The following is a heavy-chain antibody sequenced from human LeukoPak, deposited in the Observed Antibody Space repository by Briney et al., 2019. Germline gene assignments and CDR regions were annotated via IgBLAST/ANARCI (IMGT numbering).Heavy chain of an antibody. D-gene: IGHD6-13*01. CDR3: ARFVAAGMGDYFDY. Sequence: GGSLRLSCVASGFTVSSNYMSWVRQAPGKGLEWVSVIYSGGSTYYADSVKGRLTISRDNSKNTLYLQMNSLRAEDTAVYYCARFVAAGMGDYFDYWGQGTLVTVSS. V-gene: IGHV3-53*01. J-gene: IGHJ4*02. CDR2: IYSGGST. CDR1: GFTVSSNY.